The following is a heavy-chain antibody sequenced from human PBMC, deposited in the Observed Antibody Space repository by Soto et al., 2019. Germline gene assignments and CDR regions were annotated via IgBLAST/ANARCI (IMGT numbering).Heavy chain of an antibody. CDR2: IGTVGDT. D-gene: IGHD1-26*01. V-gene: IGHV3-13*01. J-gene: IGHJ4*02. Sequence: EVQLVESGGGLVRPGGSLRLSCAASGFTFDSYDMHWVRQAAGKPLEWVSSIGTVGDTSYQDSVKGRFTFSRDNGKSSLSLQMNSLRVEDTAIYFCARGAATGSFLFDYWGQGILVAVSS. CDR1: GFTFDSYD. CDR3: ARGAATGSFLFDY.